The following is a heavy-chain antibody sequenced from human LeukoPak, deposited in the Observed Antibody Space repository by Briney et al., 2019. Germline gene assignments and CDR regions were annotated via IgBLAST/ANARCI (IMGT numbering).Heavy chain of an antibody. CDR2: INHSGST. CDR1: GGSFSGYY. V-gene: IGHV4-34*01. CDR3: ARARITMVRGVITQYYYYYMDV. J-gene: IGHJ6*03. Sequence: SETLSLTCAVYGGSFSGYYWSWIRQPPGKGLEWIGEINHSGSTNYNPSLKSRVTISVDTSKNQFSLKLSSVTAADTAVYYCARARITMVRGVITQYYYYYMDVWGKGTTVTVSS. D-gene: IGHD3-10*01.